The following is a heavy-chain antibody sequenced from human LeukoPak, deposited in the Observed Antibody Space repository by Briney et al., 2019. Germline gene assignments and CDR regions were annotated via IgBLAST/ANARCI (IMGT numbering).Heavy chain of an antibody. CDR3: ARLVGGSPDS. CDR1: GDSVSSNSAA. J-gene: IGHJ4*02. V-gene: IGHV6-1*01. D-gene: IGHD2-15*01. Sequence: SQTLSLTCAISGDSVSSNSAAWNWIRQSPPRGLEWLGRTYYRSKWHNDYAVSVKSRITINPDISKNQFSLHLNSVSPEDTAVYYCARLVGGSPDSWGQGTLVTVSP. CDR2: TYYRSKWHN.